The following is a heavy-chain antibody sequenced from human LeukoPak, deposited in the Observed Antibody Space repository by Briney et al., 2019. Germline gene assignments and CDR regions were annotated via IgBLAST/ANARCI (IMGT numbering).Heavy chain of an antibody. J-gene: IGHJ4*02. CDR2: ISGSGGST. Sequence: PVGSLRLSCAASGFTFSSYAMSWVRQAPGKGLDWVSAISGSGGSTYYADSVKGRFTISRDNSKNTLYLQMNSLRAEDTAVYYCAKAGGDGYNYFDYWGQGSLVTVSS. CDR3: AKAGGDGYNYFDY. CDR1: GFTFSSYA. V-gene: IGHV3-23*01. D-gene: IGHD5-24*01.